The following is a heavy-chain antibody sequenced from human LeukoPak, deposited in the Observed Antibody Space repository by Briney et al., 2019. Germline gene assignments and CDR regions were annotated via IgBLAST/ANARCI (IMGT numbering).Heavy chain of an antibody. CDR3: ARRDALWFRGPGREGHNWFDP. V-gene: IGHV4-34*01. CDR1: GGSFRGYY. D-gene: IGHD3-10*01. CDR2: INHSGST. Sequence: SETLSLTCAVYGGSFRGYYWSWIREPPGKGLEWIGEINHSGSTNYNPSLKSRVTISVDTSKNQFSLKLSSVTAADTAVYYCARRDALWFRGPGREGHNWFDPWGQGTLVTVSS. J-gene: IGHJ5*02.